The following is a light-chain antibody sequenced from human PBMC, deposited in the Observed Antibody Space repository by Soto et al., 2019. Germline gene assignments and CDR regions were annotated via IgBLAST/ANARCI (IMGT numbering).Light chain of an antibody. CDR2: SAS. CDR3: QQSLTMPIT. CDR1: QSINNY. V-gene: IGKV1-39*01. J-gene: IGKJ5*01. Sequence: DIQMTPSPASLSVSVGDIATINFRASQSINNYLNWYLQRPGQAPKRLIRSASTLQRGVPSRFSGSGSRTEFTLTIADLQPDDFGTYYCQQSLTMPITFGHGTRLEI.